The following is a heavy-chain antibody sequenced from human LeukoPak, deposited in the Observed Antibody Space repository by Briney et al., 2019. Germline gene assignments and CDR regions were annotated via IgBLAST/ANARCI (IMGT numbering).Heavy chain of an antibody. Sequence: GGSLRLSCAASGFTFSTYWMNWVRQAPGKGLEWVSYISSSGSTIYYADSVKGRFTISRDNAKNSLYLQMNSLRAEDTAVYYCARVGGRWLQLDYWGQGTLVTVSS. CDR1: GFTFSTYW. D-gene: IGHD5-24*01. CDR2: ISSSGSTI. CDR3: ARVGGRWLQLDY. V-gene: IGHV3-48*03. J-gene: IGHJ4*02.